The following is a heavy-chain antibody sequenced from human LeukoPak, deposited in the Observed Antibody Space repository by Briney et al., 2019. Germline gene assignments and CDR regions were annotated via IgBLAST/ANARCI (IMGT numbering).Heavy chain of an antibody. Sequence: GGSLRLSCAASGFTFSSYAMSWVRQAPGKGLEWVSAISGSGGSTYYADSLKGRFIISRDNTKNSVYLQMNSLRVDDTAVYYCARGPAAIPNWFDSWGLGTLVTVAS. CDR1: GFTFSSYA. D-gene: IGHD2-2*02. CDR3: ARGPAAIPNWFDS. J-gene: IGHJ5*01. CDR2: ISGSGGST. V-gene: IGHV3-23*01.